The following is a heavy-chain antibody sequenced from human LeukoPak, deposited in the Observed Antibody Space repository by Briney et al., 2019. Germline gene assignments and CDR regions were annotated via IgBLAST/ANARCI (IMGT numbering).Heavy chain of an antibody. J-gene: IGHJ4*02. D-gene: IGHD3-16*02. CDR3: ARGVGELSLWPGDY. CDR1: GGSFSGYY. Sequence: SETLSLTCAVYGGSFSGYYRSWIRQPPGKGLEWIGEINHSGSTNYNPSLKSRVTISVDTSKNQFSLKLSSVTAADTAVYYCARGVGELSLWPGDYWGQGTLVTVSS. V-gene: IGHV4-34*01. CDR2: INHSGST.